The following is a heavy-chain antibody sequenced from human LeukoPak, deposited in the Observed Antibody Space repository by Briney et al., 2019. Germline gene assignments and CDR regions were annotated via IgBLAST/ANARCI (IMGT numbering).Heavy chain of an antibody. Sequence: SETLSLTWTVSGGSISSYYWSWIRQPPGKGLEWIAYISDIGSINYNPSLKSRVTISLDTSKNQFSLKLSSVTAAVTAVYYCAGHHPRNTVDFWGQGTLVTVSS. CDR1: GGSISSYY. CDR3: AGHHPRNTVDF. V-gene: IGHV4-59*08. J-gene: IGHJ4*02. D-gene: IGHD2-8*02. CDR2: ISDIGSI.